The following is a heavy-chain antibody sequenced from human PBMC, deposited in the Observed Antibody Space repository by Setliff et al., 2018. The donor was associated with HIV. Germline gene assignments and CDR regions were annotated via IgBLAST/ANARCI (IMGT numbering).Heavy chain of an antibody. CDR1: GFTFSDYY. CDR3: AKDGEYYDSSGFSY. J-gene: IGHJ4*02. Sequence: KPGGSLRLSCAASGFTFSDYYMSWIRQVPGKGLEWVSYISRGGNTIYYADSVKGRFTISRDNSKDTMFLQMNSVRAEDTAVYYCAKDGEYYDSSGFSYWGQGTLVTVSS. D-gene: IGHD3-22*01. V-gene: IGHV3-11*01. CDR2: ISRGGNTI.